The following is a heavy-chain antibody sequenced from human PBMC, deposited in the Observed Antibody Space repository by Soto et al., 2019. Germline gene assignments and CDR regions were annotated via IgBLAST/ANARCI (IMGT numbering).Heavy chain of an antibody. D-gene: IGHD2-2*01. Sequence: ASVKVSCKASGYTFAGYYIHWVREAPGQGLEWMGWINPQTGGTSYAQKFQGRVTLSRDTSINTAYLEVSRLRFDDAAVYYCARVPVYYYYGMDVWGQGTTVTVSS. CDR3: ARVPVYYYYGMDV. J-gene: IGHJ6*02. V-gene: IGHV1-2*02. CDR1: GYTFAGYY. CDR2: INPQTGGT.